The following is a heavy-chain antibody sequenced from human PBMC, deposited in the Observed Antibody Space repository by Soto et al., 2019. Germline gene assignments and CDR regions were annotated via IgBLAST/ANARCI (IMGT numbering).Heavy chain of an antibody. J-gene: IGHJ4*02. CDR3: AKQFSSSTWYPFDH. V-gene: IGHV3-23*01. Sequence: EVQLLESGEALVQPGGSLRLSCAASGFTYNIYAMSWVRQAPGKGLEWVSGISAGVIDTYYADSGKGRFTVSRDDSKNTLYLQMNSLRADDTAVYYCAKQFSSSTWYPFDHWGRGTLVTVSS. CDR2: ISAGVIDT. CDR1: GFTYNIYA. D-gene: IGHD6-13*01.